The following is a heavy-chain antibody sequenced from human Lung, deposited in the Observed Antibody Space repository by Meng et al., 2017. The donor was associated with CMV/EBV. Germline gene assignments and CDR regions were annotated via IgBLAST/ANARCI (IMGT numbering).Heavy chain of an antibody. CDR1: GYTFNTYY. V-gene: IGHV1-46*02. D-gene: IGHD1-26*01. CDR3: ARVSKGGSYRFDP. Sequence: GHLWHPGAELKKPGASVRVSCKASGYTFNTYYMHWVRQAPGQGLEWMGVINPSGGSSIYAQRFQGRVTMTSDTSTTTVYMDLSSLRSEDTAVYYCARVSKGGSYRFDPWGQGTLVTVSS. CDR2: INPSGGSS. J-gene: IGHJ5*02.